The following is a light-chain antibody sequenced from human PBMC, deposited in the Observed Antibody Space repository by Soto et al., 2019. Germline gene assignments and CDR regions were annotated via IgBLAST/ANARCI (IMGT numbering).Light chain of an antibody. Sequence: DIQMTQSPSTLSASVGDRVTITCRASQSISSWLAWYQQKPGKAPKLLIYKASSLESGVPSRFSGNGSGTEFSLTISSLQPDDFATYYCQQYYDFRTFGQGTKVEIK. CDR1: QSISSW. J-gene: IGKJ1*01. CDR3: QQYYDFRT. V-gene: IGKV1-5*03. CDR2: KAS.